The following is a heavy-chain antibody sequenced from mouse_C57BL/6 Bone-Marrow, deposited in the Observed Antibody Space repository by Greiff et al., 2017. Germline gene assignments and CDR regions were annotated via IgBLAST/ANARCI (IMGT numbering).Heavy chain of an antibody. CDR2: IDHNSGGN. CDR1: GYTFTSYW. J-gene: IGHJ1*03. D-gene: IGHD1-1*02. Sequence: VQLQQPGAELVKPGASVKLTCKATGYTFTSYWMHWVMQRPGRGLEWIGRIDHNSGGNKYNEKFKSKATLTVDKPTSTAYMQLSSLTSEDSAFYYCASLFWYFDVWGTGTTVTVSS. CDR3: ASLFWYFDV. V-gene: IGHV1-72*01.